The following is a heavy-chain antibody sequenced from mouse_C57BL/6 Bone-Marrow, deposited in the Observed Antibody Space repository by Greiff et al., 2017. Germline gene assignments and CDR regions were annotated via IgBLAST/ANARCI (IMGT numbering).Heavy chain of an antibody. CDR2: FTMYSDAT. Sequence: LKESGAELVRPGSSVKLSCKDSYFAFMASAMHWVKQRPGHGLEWIGSFTMYSDATEYSENFKGKATLTANTSSSTAYMELSSLTSEDSAVYYCARAAYYSDYAMDYWGQGTSVTVSS. CDR3: ARAAYYSDYAMDY. J-gene: IGHJ4*01. CDR1: YFAFMASA. V-gene: IGHV1-49*01. D-gene: IGHD2-12*01.